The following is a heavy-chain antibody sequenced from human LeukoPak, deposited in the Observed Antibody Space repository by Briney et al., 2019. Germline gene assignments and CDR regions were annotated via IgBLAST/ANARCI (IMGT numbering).Heavy chain of an antibody. CDR2: IDPNSGGT. CDR1: GYTVTGYY. V-gene: IGHV1-2*02. Sequence: ASLRVPCKASGYTVTGYYMHWVRQAPGHGLEWMGWIDPNSGGTIYAQKTQGRVTMTRDTSISTAYMELSRLRSDDPAVYCCARDGGRGVYYLDVWGKGTKVTVSS. D-gene: IGHD1-26*01. CDR3: ARDGGRGVYYLDV. J-gene: IGHJ6*03.